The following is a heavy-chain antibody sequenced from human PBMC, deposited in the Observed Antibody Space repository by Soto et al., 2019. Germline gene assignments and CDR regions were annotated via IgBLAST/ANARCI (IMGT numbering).Heavy chain of an antibody. Sequence: SETLSLTCAVYGGSFSGYYWSWIRQPPGKGLEWIGEINHSGSTNYNPSLKSRVTISVDTSKNQFSLKLSSVTAADTAVYSCARGVTIFGVVIYALDYWGQGTLVTVSS. CDR1: GGSFSGYY. V-gene: IGHV4-34*01. CDR2: INHSGST. J-gene: IGHJ4*02. D-gene: IGHD3-3*01. CDR3: ARGVTIFGVVIYALDY.